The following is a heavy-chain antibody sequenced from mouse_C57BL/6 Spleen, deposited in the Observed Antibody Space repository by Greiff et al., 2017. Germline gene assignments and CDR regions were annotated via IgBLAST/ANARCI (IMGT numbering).Heavy chain of an antibody. CDR3: ARGFITTVVAPFAY. CDR2: IYPGDGDT. V-gene: IGHV1-80*01. Sequence: VQLQQSGAELVKPGASVKISCKASGYAFSSYWMNWVKQRPGKGLEWIGQIYPGDGDTNYNGKFKGKATLTADKSSSTAYMQLSSLTSEDSAVYFCARGFITTVVAPFAYWGQGTLVTVSA. D-gene: IGHD1-1*01. J-gene: IGHJ3*01. CDR1: GYAFSSYW.